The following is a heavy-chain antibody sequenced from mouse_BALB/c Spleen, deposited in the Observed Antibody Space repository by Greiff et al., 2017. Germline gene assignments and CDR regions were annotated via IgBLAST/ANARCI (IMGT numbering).Heavy chain of an antibody. CDR1: GFTFSSFG. V-gene: IGHV5-17*02. J-gene: IGHJ3*01. Sequence: EVQRVESGGGLVQPGGSRKLSCAASGFTFSSFGMHWVRQAPEKGLEWVAYISSGSSTIYYADTVKGRFTISRDNPKNTLFLQMTSLRSEDTAMYYCARGGNYYGSWFAYWGQGTLVTVSA. CDR2: ISSGSSTI. D-gene: IGHD1-2*01. CDR3: ARGGNYYGSWFAY.